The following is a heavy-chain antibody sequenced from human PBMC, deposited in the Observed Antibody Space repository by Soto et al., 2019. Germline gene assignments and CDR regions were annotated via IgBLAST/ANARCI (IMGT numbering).Heavy chain of an antibody. CDR1: GYTFTSYG. D-gene: IGHD1-26*01. Sequence: ASVKVSCKASGYTFTSYGISWVRQAPGQGLEWMGWISAYNGNTNYAQKLQGRVTMTTDTSTSTAYMELRSLRSDDTAVYYCARDRASSGRYPNAFDIWGQGTMVTVSS. CDR3: ARDRASSGRYPNAFDI. CDR2: ISAYNGNT. V-gene: IGHV1-18*01. J-gene: IGHJ3*02.